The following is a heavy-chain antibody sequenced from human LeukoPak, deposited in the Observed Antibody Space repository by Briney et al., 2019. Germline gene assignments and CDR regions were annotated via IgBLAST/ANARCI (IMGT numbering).Heavy chain of an antibody. CDR2: IRYDGSNK. D-gene: IGHD3-9*01. CDR1: GFTFSSYG. J-gene: IGHJ4*02. Sequence: GGSLRLSCAASGFTFSSYGMHWVRQAPGKGLEWVAFIRYDGSNKYYADSVKGRFTISRDNSKNTLYLQMNSLRAEDTAVYYCAKSDDILTGYLFDYWGQGTLVTVSS. CDR3: AKSDDILTGYLFDY. V-gene: IGHV3-30*02.